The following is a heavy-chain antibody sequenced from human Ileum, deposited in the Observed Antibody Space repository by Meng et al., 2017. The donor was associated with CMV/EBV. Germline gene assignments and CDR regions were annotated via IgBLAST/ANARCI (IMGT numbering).Heavy chain of an antibody. J-gene: IGHJ4*02. D-gene: IGHD6-19*01. CDR1: GYSFTSLG. V-gene: IGHV1-3*01. Sequence: QVQIVQSGAEVKKPGASVRVSCKASGYSFTSLGMHWVRQTPGQKLEWMGCINGGNGDTAFSPKAQGRVTITRDTSASTAYMELNNLRSEDTGIYYCARSGDPGITVTGAFDIWGQGTLVTVSS. CDR2: INGGNGDT. CDR3: ARSGDPGITVTGAFDI.